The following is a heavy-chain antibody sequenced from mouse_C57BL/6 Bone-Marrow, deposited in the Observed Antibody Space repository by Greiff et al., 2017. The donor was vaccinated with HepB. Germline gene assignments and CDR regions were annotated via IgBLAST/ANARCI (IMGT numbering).Heavy chain of an antibody. Sequence: VQLQQSGPVLVKPGASVKMSCKASGYTFTDYYMNWVKQSHGKSLEWIGVINPYNGGTSYNQKFKGKATLTVDKSSSTAYMELNSLTSEDSAVYYCARKPYYRGAMDYWGQGTSVTVSS. CDR3: ARKPYYRGAMDY. V-gene: IGHV1-19*01. CDR2: INPYNGGT. CDR1: GYTFTDYY. D-gene: IGHD1-1*01. J-gene: IGHJ4*01.